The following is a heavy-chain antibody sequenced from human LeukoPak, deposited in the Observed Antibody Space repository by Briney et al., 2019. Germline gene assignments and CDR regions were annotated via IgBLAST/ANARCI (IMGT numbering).Heavy chain of an antibody. D-gene: IGHD2-2*01. CDR1: GYTFTSYG. V-gene: IGHV1-18*01. CDR3: ARDPRGDLGYCSSTSCLDY. CDR2: ISADNGNK. Sequence: GASVKLSCKASGYTFTSYGISWVRQAPGQGLEWVGKISADNGNKNYAEKVQGRFTMTTDTATSTGYMELRSLRSDDTAVYYCARDPRGDLGYCSSTSCLDYWGQGTLVSVSS. J-gene: IGHJ4*02.